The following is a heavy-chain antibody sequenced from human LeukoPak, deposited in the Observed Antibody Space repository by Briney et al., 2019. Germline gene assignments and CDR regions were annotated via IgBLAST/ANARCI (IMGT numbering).Heavy chain of an antibody. V-gene: IGHV3-66*01. D-gene: IGHD3-16*01. CDR2: VYSGGNT. Sequence: GGSLRLSCAASGFTFSSYSMNWVRQTPGKGLEWVSVVYSGGNTYYADSVKGRFTISRDNSKNTLYLQMNSLRAEDTAVYYCAREPPGGGFDYWGQGTLVTVSS. CDR3: AREPPGGGFDY. CDR1: GFTFSSYS. J-gene: IGHJ4*02.